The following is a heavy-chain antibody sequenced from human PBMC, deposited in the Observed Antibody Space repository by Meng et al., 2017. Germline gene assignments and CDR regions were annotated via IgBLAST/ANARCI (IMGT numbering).Heavy chain of an antibody. V-gene: IGHV3-11*01. CDR2: ISSSGSTI. Sequence: VRLVCVRGALVKPGGSLRLSCPASGFTFSDYYMSWIRQAPGKGLEWVSYISSSGSTIYYADSVKGRFTISRDNSKNTLYLQMNSLRAEDTAVYYCANPAKVGQWHDYWGQGTLVTVSS. J-gene: IGHJ4*02. CDR3: ANPAKVGQWHDY. D-gene: IGHD6-19*01. CDR1: GFTFSDYY.